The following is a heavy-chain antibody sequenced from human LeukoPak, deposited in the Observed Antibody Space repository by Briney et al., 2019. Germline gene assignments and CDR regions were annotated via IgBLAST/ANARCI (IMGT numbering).Heavy chain of an antibody. V-gene: IGHV1-18*01. Sequence: GVSVKVSCKASGYTFTSYGISWVRQAPGQGLEWMGWISAYNGNTNYAQKLQGRVTMTTDTSTSTAYMELRSLRSDDTAVYYCAREWVTNYYYGMDVWGQGTTVTVSS. D-gene: IGHD3-10*01. J-gene: IGHJ6*02. CDR1: GYTFTSYG. CDR3: AREWVTNYYYGMDV. CDR2: ISAYNGNT.